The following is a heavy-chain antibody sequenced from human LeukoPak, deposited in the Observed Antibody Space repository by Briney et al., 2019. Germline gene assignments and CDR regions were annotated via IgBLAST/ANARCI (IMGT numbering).Heavy chain of an antibody. CDR2: INPNSGGT. J-gene: IGHJ4*02. CDR3: ARVAGEWELLNFDY. CDR1: GYTFTGYY. D-gene: IGHD1-26*01. V-gene: IGHV1-2*02. Sequence: GASVKVSCKASGYTFTGYYMHWVRQAPGQGLEWMGWINPNSGGTNYAQKFQGRVTMTRDTSISTAYMELSRLRSDDTAVYYCARVAGEWELLNFDYWGQGTLVTVSS.